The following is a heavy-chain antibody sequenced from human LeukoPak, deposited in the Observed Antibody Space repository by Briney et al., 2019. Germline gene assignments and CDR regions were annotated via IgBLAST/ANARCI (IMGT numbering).Heavy chain of an antibody. Sequence: PSETLSLTCTVSGGSISSYYWSWIRQPPGKGLEWIGYIYYSGSTNYNPSLKSRVTISVDTSKNQFSLKLSSVTAADTAVYYCARGPIAARIFDYWGQGTLVTVSS. J-gene: IGHJ4*02. CDR1: GGSISSYY. V-gene: IGHV4-59*12. D-gene: IGHD6-6*01. CDR3: ARGPIAARIFDY. CDR2: IYYSGST.